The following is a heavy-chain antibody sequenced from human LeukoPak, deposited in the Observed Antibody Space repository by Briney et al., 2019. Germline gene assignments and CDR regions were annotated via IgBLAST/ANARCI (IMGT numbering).Heavy chain of an antibody. CDR3: ARGGAWEQDAFDI. V-gene: IGHV1-2*02. Sequence: GASVKVSCKASGYTFTGYYMHWVRQAPGQGLEWMGWINPNSGGTNYAQKFQGRVTMTRDTSISTAYMELRSLRSDDTAVYYCARGGAWEQDAFDIWGQGTMVTVSS. CDR2: INPNSGGT. D-gene: IGHD1-26*01. J-gene: IGHJ3*02. CDR1: GYTFTGYY.